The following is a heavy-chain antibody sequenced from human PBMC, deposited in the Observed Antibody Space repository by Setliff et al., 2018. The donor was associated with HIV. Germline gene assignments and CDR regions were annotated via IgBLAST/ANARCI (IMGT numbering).Heavy chain of an antibody. Sequence: SETLSLTCSVSGGSITSGSYYWIWIRQPAGKGLEWIGHIYSSGATNYNPSLKSRVFISADTSKNEFSLTLSSVTAADTAMYYCARLDSGSYFRSSYAFDIWGQGTMVTVSS. CDR2: IYSSGAT. J-gene: IGHJ3*02. CDR1: GGSITSGSYY. D-gene: IGHD1-26*01. V-gene: IGHV4-61*09. CDR3: ARLDSGSYFRSSYAFDI.